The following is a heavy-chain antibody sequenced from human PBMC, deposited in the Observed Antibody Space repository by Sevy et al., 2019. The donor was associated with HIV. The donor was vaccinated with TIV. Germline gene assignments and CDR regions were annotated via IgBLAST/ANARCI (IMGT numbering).Heavy chain of an antibody. Sequence: GGSLRLTCAASGFTFSNAWMSWVRRAPGKGLEWVGRLKSKTDGGATDYAAPVKGRFTISRDDSKNTLYLQMNSLKTEDTAVYYCTTDSDCTNGVCYTGDGYYYYMDVWGKGTTVTVSS. V-gene: IGHV3-15*01. J-gene: IGHJ6*03. CDR2: LKSKTDGGAT. CDR3: TTDSDCTNGVCYTGDGYYYYMDV. D-gene: IGHD2-8*01. CDR1: GFTFSNAW.